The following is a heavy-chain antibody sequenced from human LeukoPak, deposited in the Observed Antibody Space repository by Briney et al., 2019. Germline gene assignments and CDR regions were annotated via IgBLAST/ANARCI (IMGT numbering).Heavy chain of an antibody. CDR3: ARNRVVGAPSFDY. CDR1: GGSINNYW. J-gene: IGHJ4*02. CDR2: IYYSGST. Sequence: SETLSLTCSVSGGSINNYWWNWIRQPPGKGLEWIGYIYYSGSTSYNPSLKSRVTISLDTSKNQFSLRLTSVTAADTAVYYCARNRVVGAPSFDYWGQGTLVTVFS. V-gene: IGHV4-59*01. D-gene: IGHD1-26*01.